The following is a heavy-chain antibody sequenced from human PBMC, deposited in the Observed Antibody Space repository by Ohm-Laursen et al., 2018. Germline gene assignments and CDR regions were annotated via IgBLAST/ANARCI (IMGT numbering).Heavy chain of an antibody. CDR3: TRRPYDADAFDI. CDR1: GFTFSGSA. J-gene: IGHJ3*02. D-gene: IGHD3-22*01. CDR2: IRSRTNSYAT. V-gene: IGHV3-73*01. Sequence: SLRLSCAASGFTFSGSAIHWVRQPSGKGLEWVGRIRSRTNSYATTYSASVKGRFTISRDDSKNTAYLQMNSLKTEDTAVYYCTRRPYDADAFDIWGQGTMVTVSS.